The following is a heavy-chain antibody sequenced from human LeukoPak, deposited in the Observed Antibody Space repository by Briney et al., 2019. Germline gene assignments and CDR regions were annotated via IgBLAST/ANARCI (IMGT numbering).Heavy chain of an antibody. J-gene: IGHJ5*02. CDR3: AKFYDINWFDP. D-gene: IGHD3-9*01. V-gene: IGHV4-59*08. CDR1: GGSISSYY. CDR2: IYYSGST. Sequence: SETLSLTCSVSGGSISSYYWSWIRQPPGKGLEWIGYIYYSGSTNYNPSLKSRVTISVDTSKNQFSLKLSSVTAADTAVYYCAKFYDINWFDPWGQGTLVTVSS.